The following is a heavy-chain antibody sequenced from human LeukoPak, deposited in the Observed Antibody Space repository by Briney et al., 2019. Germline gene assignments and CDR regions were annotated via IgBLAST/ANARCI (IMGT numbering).Heavy chain of an antibody. CDR1: GYTFTSYG. J-gene: IGHJ6*03. Sequence: ASVKVSCKASGYTFTSYGISWVRQAPGQGLEWMGWISAYNGNTNYAQKLQGRVTMTTDTSTSTAYMERRSLRSDDTAVYYCARDVYSISISYYYYMDVWGKGTTVTVSS. CDR2: ISAYNGNT. CDR3: ARDVYSISISYYYYMDV. V-gene: IGHV1-18*01. D-gene: IGHD6-6*01.